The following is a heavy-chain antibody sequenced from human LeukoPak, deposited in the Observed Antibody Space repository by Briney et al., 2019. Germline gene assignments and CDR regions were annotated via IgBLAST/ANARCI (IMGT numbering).Heavy chain of an antibody. J-gene: IGHJ4*02. CDR2: IKQDGSEK. Sequence: GGSLRLSCAASGFTFSSYWMSWVRQAPGKGLEWVANIKQDGSEKYYVDSVKGRFTISRDNAKNSLYLQMNSLRAEDTAVYYCAKNDGYNYWYFDYWGQGTLVTVSS. CDR3: AKNDGYNYWYFDY. D-gene: IGHD5-12*01. V-gene: IGHV3-7*01. CDR1: GFTFSSYW.